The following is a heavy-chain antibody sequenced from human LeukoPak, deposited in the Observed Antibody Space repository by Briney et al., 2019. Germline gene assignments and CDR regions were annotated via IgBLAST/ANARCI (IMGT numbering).Heavy chain of an antibody. V-gene: IGHV4-34*01. Sequence: KASETLSLTCAVYGGSFSGYYWSWIRQPPGKGLEWIGEINHSGSTNYNPSLKSRVTISVDTSKNQFSLKLSSVTAADTAVYYCARGGKTRRSDYWGQGTLVTVSS. CDR1: GGSFSGYY. CDR2: INHSGST. J-gene: IGHJ4*02. CDR3: ARGGKTRRSDY.